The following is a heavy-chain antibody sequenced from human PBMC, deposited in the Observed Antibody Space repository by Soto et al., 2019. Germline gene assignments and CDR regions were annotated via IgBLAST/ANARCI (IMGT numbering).Heavy chain of an antibody. CDR1: AGSIGTYY. Sequence: SDTLSLTCAVSAGSIGTYYWGCIRQPPGKGLEWIGSIYYSGSTYNNPSLRSRVSMSIDTSKDQFSLKLKSVTAADTALYFCARQRTSVVTQAYFDVWGPGSLVTVSS. D-gene: IGHD2-21*02. V-gene: IGHV4-39*01. CDR2: IYYSGST. CDR3: ARQRTSVVTQAYFDV. J-gene: IGHJ4*02.